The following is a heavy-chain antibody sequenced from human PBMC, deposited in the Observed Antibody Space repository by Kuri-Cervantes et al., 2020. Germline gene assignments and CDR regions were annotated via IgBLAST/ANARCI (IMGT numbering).Heavy chain of an antibody. Sequence: GESLKISCAASGFTFSSYAMHWVRQAPGKGLEWVAVISYDGSNKYYADSVKGRFTISRDNSKNTLYLQMNSLRAEDTAVYYCTRLGVRFDYWGQGTLVTVSS. CDR3: TRLGVRFDY. V-gene: IGHV3-30-3*01. J-gene: IGHJ4*02. D-gene: IGHD3-16*01. CDR1: GFTFSSYA. CDR2: ISYDGSNK.